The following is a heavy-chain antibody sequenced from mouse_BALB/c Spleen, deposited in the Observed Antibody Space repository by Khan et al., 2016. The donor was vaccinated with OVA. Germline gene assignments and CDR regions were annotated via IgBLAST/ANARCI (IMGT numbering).Heavy chain of an antibody. CDR1: GFTFSSYA. D-gene: IGHD2-2*01. Sequence: EVELVESGGGVVKPGGSLKLSCSASGFTFSSYAMSWVRQTPEKRLEWVATISSGGHYTFYPDSVKGRFTISRDSAKNTLYLQMSSLRSEDTAMYYCAGSLVDYHAMDDWGQGTSVTVSS. CDR2: ISSGGHYT. V-gene: IGHV5-9-3*01. J-gene: IGHJ4*01. CDR3: AGSLVDYHAMDD.